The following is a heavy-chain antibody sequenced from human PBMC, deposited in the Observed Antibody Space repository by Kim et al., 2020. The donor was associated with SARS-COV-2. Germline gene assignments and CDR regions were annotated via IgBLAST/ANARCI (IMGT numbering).Heavy chain of an antibody. CDR2: VYYTGTS. CDR1: GDSISSSRYH. V-gene: IGHV4-39*07. Sequence: SETLSLTCNVSGDSISSSRYHWDWIRQSPGKGLEWIGSVYYTGTSYKSPSLKSRVTISVDMSRNQFSLRLSSVTAADTAVYYCARWAESSSWVGDAFDIWAAGTVVSVSS. J-gene: IGHJ3*02. D-gene: IGHD6-13*01. CDR3: ARWAESSSWVGDAFDI.